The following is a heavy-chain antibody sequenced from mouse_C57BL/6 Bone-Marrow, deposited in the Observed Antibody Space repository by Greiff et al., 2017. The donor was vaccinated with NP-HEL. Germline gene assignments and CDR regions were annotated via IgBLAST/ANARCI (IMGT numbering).Heavy chain of an antibody. V-gene: IGHV5-4*03. J-gene: IGHJ4*01. Sequence: EVMLVESGGGLVKPGGSLKLSCAASGFTFSSYAMSWVSQTPEKRLEWVATISDGGSYTSYPANVKGRFTISRDNAKNNLYLQMSHLKSEDTAMYYCASLLLRSFYAMDYWGQGTSVTVSS. CDR3: ASLLLRSFYAMDY. CDR2: ISDGGSYT. CDR1: GFTFSSYA. D-gene: IGHD1-1*01.